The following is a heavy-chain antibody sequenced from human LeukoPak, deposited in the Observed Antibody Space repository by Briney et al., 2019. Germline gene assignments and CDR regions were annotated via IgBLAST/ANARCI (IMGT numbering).Heavy chain of an antibody. J-gene: IGHJ4*02. CDR3: AIVAGIRKNDY. CDR2: INPNSGGT. V-gene: IGHV1-2*06. D-gene: IGHD6-19*01. Sequence: AXVKVSCKASGYTFTGYYMHWVRQAPGQGLEWMGRINPNSGGTNYAQKFQGRVTMTRDTSISTAYMELSRLRSDDTAVYYCAIVAGIRKNDYWGQGTLVTVSS. CDR1: GYTFTGYY.